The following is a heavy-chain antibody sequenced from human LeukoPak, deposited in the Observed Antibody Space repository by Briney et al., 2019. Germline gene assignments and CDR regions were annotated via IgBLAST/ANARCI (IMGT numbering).Heavy chain of an antibody. V-gene: IGHV3-33*08. Sequence: GRSLRLSCAASGFTFSNYGMHWVRQAPGKGLEWVGVIWYDGSNKYYADSVKGRFAISRDNSKNTLYLQMNSLRAEDTAVYYCARDPGYDSHFDYWGQGTLATVSS. J-gene: IGHJ4*02. CDR2: IWYDGSNK. CDR3: ARDPGYDSHFDY. CDR1: GFTFSNYG. D-gene: IGHD5-12*01.